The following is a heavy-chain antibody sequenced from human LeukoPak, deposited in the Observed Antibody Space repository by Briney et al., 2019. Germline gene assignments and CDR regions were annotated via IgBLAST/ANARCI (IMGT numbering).Heavy chain of an antibody. J-gene: IGHJ4*02. CDR1: GFTFSSYA. D-gene: IGHD1-26*01. V-gene: IGHV3-64*01. Sequence: GGSLRLSCAASGFTFSSYAMHWVRQAPGKGLEYVSAISSNGSSTYYANSVKGRFTISRDNSKNTLYLQMGSLRAEDMAVYYCARVGYSGSYSDYWGQGTLVTVSS. CDR2: ISSNGSST. CDR3: ARVGYSGSYSDY.